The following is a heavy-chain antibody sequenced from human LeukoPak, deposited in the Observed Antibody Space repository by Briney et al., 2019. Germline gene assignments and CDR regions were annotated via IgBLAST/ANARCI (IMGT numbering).Heavy chain of an antibody. D-gene: IGHD6-13*01. Sequence: SETLSLTCTVSGGSISSSSYYWGWIRQPPGKGLGWIGSIYYSGSTYYNPSLKSRVTISVDTSKNQFSLKLSSVTAADTAVYYCARVLGDQQLDPYFDYWGQGTLVTVSS. J-gene: IGHJ4*02. CDR1: GGSISSSSYY. CDR3: ARVLGDQQLDPYFDY. CDR2: IYYSGST. V-gene: IGHV4-39*07.